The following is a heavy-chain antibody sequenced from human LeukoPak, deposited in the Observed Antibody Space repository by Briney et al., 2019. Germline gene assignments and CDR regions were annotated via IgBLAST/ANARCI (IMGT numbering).Heavy chain of an antibody. J-gene: IGHJ4*02. CDR3: ARLAPGNYDILTGDPKVVFDY. CDR2: VHSSGST. D-gene: IGHD3-9*01. Sequence: SETLSPTCTVSGGSISSFFWSWIRQPPGKGLEWIGYVHSSGSTKYNPSLKSRLIISVDMSKNQFSLKLRSVSVADTAVYYCARLAPGNYDILTGDPKVVFDYWGQGALVTVSS. CDR1: GGSISSFF. V-gene: IGHV4-59*01.